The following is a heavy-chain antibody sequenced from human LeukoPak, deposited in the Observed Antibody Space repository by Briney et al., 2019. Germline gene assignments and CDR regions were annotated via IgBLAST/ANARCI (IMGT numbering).Heavy chain of an antibody. Sequence: GGSLRLSCAASGFTFSSYSMNWVRQAPGKGLEWVSYISSSGSTIYYADSVKGRFTISRDNAKNSLYLQMNSLRAGDTAVYYCARLAKPYYYYGMDVWGQGTTVTVSS. D-gene: IGHD4/OR15-4a*01. V-gene: IGHV3-48*04. CDR1: GFTFSSYS. J-gene: IGHJ6*02. CDR3: ARLAKPYYYYGMDV. CDR2: ISSSGSTI.